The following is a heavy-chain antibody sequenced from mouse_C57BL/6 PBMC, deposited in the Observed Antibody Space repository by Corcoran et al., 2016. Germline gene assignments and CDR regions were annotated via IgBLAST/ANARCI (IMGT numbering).Heavy chain of an antibody. CDR1: GYTFTDYY. Sequence: EVRLQQSGPELVKPGASVKISCKASGYTFTDYYMNWVKQSNGKSLEWIGDINPNNGGTSYNQKFKGKATLTVDKSSSTAYMELRSLTSEDSADYYCERRIMWGFAYWGQGTLVTVFA. CDR3: ERRIMWGFAY. V-gene: IGHV1-26*01. CDR2: INPNNGGT. J-gene: IGHJ3*01.